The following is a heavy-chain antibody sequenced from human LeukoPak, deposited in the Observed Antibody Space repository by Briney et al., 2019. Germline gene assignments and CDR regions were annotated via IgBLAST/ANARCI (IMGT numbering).Heavy chain of an antibody. J-gene: IGHJ4*02. Sequence: PSETLSLTCTVSGGSISSYYWSWIRQPAGKGLEWIGRIYTSGSTNYNPSLKSRVTMSVDTSKNQFSLKLSSVTAADTAVYYCAGRESPTFMETHYTPKGVYWGQGTLVTVSS. D-gene: IGHD3-10*01. CDR1: GGSISSYY. CDR2: IYTSGST. CDR3: AGRESPTFMETHYTPKGVY. V-gene: IGHV4-4*07.